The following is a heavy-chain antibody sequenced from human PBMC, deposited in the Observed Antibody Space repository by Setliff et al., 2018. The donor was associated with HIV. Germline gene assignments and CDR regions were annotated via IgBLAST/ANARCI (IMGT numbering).Heavy chain of an antibody. CDR3: VRDLVYYYDNSGSFYVAEYFQH. CDR1: GFTFSSYE. D-gene: IGHD3-22*01. CDR2: ISSSGSTI. J-gene: IGHJ1*01. V-gene: IGHV3-48*03. Sequence: PGESLKISCAASGFTFSSYEMNWVRQAPGKGLEWVSYISSSGSTIYYADSVKGRFTISRDNAKTSLYLQMNSLRAEDTAVYYCVRDLVYYYDNSGSFYVAEYFQHWGQGTLVTVSS.